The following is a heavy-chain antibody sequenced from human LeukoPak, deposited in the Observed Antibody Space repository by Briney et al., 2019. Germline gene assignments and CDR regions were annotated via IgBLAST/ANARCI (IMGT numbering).Heavy chain of an antibody. CDR3: ASKGRDSAWSFPY. V-gene: IGHV3-11*03. CDR1: GFTLSDYY. J-gene: IGHJ4*02. D-gene: IGHD6-19*01. Sequence: GGSLTLSCAACGFTLSDYYMSGIRQAPGKGREWGSYISSSSSYTNYADSVKGRFTISRDNAKNSLYLQMNSLRAEDTAVYYCASKGRDSAWSFPYWGQGTLVTVSS. CDR2: ISSSSSYT.